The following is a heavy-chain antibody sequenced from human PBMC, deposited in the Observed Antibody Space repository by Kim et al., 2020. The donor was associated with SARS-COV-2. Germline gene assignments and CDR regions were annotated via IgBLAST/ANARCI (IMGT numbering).Heavy chain of an antibody. CDR2: IYTSGST. V-gene: IGHV4-4*07. CDR1: GGSISSYY. Sequence: SETLSLTCTVSGGSISSYYWSWIRQPAGKGLEWIGRIYTSGSTNYNPSLKSRVTMSVDTSKNQFSLKLSSVTAADTAAYYCARDSAGPVSVAGPFFGFDYWGQGTLVAVSS. CDR3: ARDSAGPVSVAGPFFGFDY. J-gene: IGHJ4*02. D-gene: IGHD6-19*01.